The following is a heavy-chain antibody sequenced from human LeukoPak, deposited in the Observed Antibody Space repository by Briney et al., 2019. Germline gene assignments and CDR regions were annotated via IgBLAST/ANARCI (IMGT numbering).Heavy chain of an antibody. Sequence: SVKVSCKASGGTFSSYAISWVRQAPGQGLEWMGGIIPIFGTANYAQKFQGRVPITADESTSTAYMELSSLRSEDTAVYYCARVAAAGTWWFDPWGQGTLVTVSS. CDR3: ARVAAAGTWWFDP. J-gene: IGHJ5*02. CDR2: IIPIFGTA. CDR1: GGTFSSYA. D-gene: IGHD6-13*01. V-gene: IGHV1-69*13.